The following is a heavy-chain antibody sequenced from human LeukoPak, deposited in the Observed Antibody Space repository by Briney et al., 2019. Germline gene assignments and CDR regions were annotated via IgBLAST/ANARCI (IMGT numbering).Heavy chain of an antibody. Sequence: SSETLSLTCTVSGGSISSYYWSWIRQPPGKGLEWIGYIYYSGSTNYNPSLKSRVTISVDTSKNQFSLKLSSVTAADTAVYYCARTRGGYCSGGSCYAIPYYFDYWGQGTLVTVSS. CDR3: ARTRGGYCSGGSCYAIPYYFDY. V-gene: IGHV4-59*01. CDR2: IYYSGST. D-gene: IGHD2-15*01. J-gene: IGHJ4*02. CDR1: GGSISSYY.